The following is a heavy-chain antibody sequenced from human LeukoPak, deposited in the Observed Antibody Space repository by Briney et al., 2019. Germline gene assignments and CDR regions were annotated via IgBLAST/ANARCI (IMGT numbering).Heavy chain of an antibody. J-gene: IGHJ4*02. CDR2: ISSSSSYI. D-gene: IGHD3-10*01. Sequence: AGGSLRLSCAASGFTFSSYSMTWVRQAPGKGLEWVSSISSSSSYIYYADSVKGRFTISRDNAKNSLYLQMNSLRAEDTAVYYCARDSAGYYGSGSYFGYWGQGTLVTVSS. CDR3: ARDSAGYYGSGSYFGY. V-gene: IGHV3-21*01. CDR1: GFTFSSYS.